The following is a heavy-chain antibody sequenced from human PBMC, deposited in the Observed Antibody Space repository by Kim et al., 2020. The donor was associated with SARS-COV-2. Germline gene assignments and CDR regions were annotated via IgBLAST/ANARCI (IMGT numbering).Heavy chain of an antibody. D-gene: IGHD6-13*01. CDR3: ARGDSSSGDWDFDI. Sequence: YAGSVRCRFTTSRENAKDSLYLQMDSLRDGDTAVYYCARGDSSSGDWDFDIWGQGTMVTVSS. V-gene: IGHV3-13*01. J-gene: IGHJ3*02.